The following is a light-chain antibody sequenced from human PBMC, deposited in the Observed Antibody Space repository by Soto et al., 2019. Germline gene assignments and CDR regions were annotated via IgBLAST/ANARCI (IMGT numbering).Light chain of an antibody. CDR1: SSDIGDYNY. J-gene: IGLJ1*01. Sequence: QSALTQPRAVSGSPGQSVTFSCTGTSSDIGDYNYVSWYQQHPGKAPKLMIYEVTKRPSGVPDRFSGSKSGNTASLTVSGLQADDEADYYCSSYAGNNNYVFGTGTKVTV. CDR3: SSYAGNNNYV. V-gene: IGLV2-8*01. CDR2: EVT.